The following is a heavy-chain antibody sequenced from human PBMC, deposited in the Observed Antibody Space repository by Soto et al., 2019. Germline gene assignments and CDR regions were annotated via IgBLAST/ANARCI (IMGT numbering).Heavy chain of an antibody. V-gene: IGHV1-18*01. J-gene: IGHJ4*02. CDR1: GYSFTTSG. Sequence: QAQLVQSGAEVKEPGASVQVSSKASGYSFTTSGITWVRQAPGQGLERMGWISTYNDNTNYAQKLQDRVTLTTDTSTRTDYMVLRSLRSDDTAVYYWACRLHGAYDYWGQGTLVTVSS. CDR3: ACRLHGAYDY. CDR2: ISTYNDNT. D-gene: IGHD4-17*01.